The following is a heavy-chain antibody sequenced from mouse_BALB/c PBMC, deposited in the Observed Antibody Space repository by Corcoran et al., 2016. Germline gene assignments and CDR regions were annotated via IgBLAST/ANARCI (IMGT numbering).Heavy chain of an antibody. CDR1: GYTFTEYI. CDR3: ARHEDMNWFAY. V-gene: IGHV1-62-2*01. D-gene: IGHD2-3*01. CDR2: FYPGSGSI. J-gene: IGHJ3*01. Sequence: VQLQQSGAGLVKPGASVKLSCKASGYTFTEYIIHWVKQRSGQGLEWIGWFYPGSGSIKYNEKFKDTATLTADQSASTVYMELSRLTCEDSAVYFCARHEDMNWFAYWGQGTLVTVSA.